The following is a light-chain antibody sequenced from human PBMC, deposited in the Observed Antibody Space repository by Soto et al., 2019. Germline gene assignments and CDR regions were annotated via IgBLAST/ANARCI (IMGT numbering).Light chain of an antibody. CDR3: QQAFRFPHT. CDR1: QAINGW. Sequence: DIQMTQSPPAVSASVGDRVTITCRASQAINGWLSWYQQKPGKAPQLLISVASRLESGGPSRFSGSGSGTEFSLTVTSLQPEDFATYYCQQAFRFPHTFGQGTKLEI. V-gene: IGKV1-12*01. J-gene: IGKJ2*01. CDR2: VAS.